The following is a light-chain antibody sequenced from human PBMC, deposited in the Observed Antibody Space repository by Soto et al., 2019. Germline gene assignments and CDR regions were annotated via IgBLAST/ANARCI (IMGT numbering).Light chain of an antibody. J-gene: IGLJ1*01. CDR1: SSNIGGNS. CDR2: DDN. CDR3: GSWDSSLSADV. Sequence: QSVMTQPPSVSAAPGQKVPISCSGSSSNIGGNSVSWYQQLPGTAPKLLIYDDNKRPSGIPDRFSGSKSGTSATLGITGFQTWDEADYYCGSWDSSLSADVFGTGTKLTVL. V-gene: IGLV1-51*01.